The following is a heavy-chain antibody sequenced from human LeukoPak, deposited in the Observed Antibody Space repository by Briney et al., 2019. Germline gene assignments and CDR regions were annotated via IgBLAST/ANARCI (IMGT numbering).Heavy chain of an antibody. CDR1: GFTFSSYA. CDR2: IKSKTDGGTT. Sequence: GGSLRLSCAASGFTFSSYAMSWVRQAPGKGLEWVGRIKSKTDGGTTDYAAPVKGRFTISRDDSKNTLYLQMNSLKTEDTAVYYCTTESVLLWFGELFFDYWGQGTLVTVSS. J-gene: IGHJ4*02. V-gene: IGHV3-15*01. D-gene: IGHD3-10*01. CDR3: TTESVLLWFGELFFDY.